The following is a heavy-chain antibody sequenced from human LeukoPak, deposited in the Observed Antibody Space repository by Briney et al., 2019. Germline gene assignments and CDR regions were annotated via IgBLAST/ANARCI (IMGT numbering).Heavy chain of an antibody. V-gene: IGHV3-53*01. CDR3: ASPSGSCPEGFDY. CDR1: GFTVSSNY. Sequence: GGSLRLSCAASGFTVSSNYMSWVRQAPGKGLEWVSVIYSGGSTYYADSVKGRFTITRDNSKNTLYLQMNSLRAEDTAVYYCASPSGSCPEGFDYWGQGTLVTVS. CDR2: IYSGGST. D-gene: IGHD1-26*01. J-gene: IGHJ4*02.